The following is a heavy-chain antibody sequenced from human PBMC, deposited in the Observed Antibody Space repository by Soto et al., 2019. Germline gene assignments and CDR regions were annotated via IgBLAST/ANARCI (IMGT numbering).Heavy chain of an antibody. Sequence: PSETLSLTCAVYGGSFSDYYWSWIRQPPGKGLECIGEVNHSGSTNYNPSLKSRVTISVDTSQNQFSLKLNSVTAADTAVYYFARVRREYDNSGPVDYWGQGTLVTVSS. CDR3: ARVRREYDNSGPVDY. CDR2: VNHSGST. V-gene: IGHV4-34*01. CDR1: GGSFSDYY. J-gene: IGHJ4*02. D-gene: IGHD3-22*01.